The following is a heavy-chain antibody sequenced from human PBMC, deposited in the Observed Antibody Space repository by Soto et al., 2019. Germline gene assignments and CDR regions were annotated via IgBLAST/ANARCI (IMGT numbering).Heavy chain of an antibody. J-gene: IGHJ3*01. Sequence: GESLMFSCVGTGYSFTTYCMGWVRQRLGKILEWMGINYPADSHIRCSPSFQCQVNISADTSIHPAYLQWSSLKVSDSAIYFCARLRYSSSYVFDVWGQGTMVTVSS. CDR2: NYPADSHI. V-gene: IGHV5-51*01. CDR3: ARLRYSSSYVFDV. CDR1: GYSFTTYC. D-gene: IGHD3-22*01.